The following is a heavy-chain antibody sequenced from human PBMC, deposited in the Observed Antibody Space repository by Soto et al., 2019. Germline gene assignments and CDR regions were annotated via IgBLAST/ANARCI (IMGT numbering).Heavy chain of an antibody. J-gene: IGHJ6*03. D-gene: IGHD1-1*01. CDR2: INPNSGGT. CDR3: ARGGTLIPYYYYYMDV. Sequence: QVQLVQSGAEVKKPGASVKVSCKASGYTFTGYYMHWVRQAPGQGLEWMGWINPNSGGTNYAQKFQGWVTMTRETSISTAYMELSRLRSDDTAVYYCARGGTLIPYYYYYMDVWGKGTTVTVSS. V-gene: IGHV1-2*04. CDR1: GYTFTGYY.